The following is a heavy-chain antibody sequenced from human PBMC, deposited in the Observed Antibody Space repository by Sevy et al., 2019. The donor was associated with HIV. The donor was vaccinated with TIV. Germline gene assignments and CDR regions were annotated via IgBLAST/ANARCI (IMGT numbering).Heavy chain of an antibody. V-gene: IGHV1-18*01. J-gene: IGHJ6*02. D-gene: IGHD5-18*01. CDR1: GYTFSSYG. CDR3: ARDGYEYRAGTDRRPNYYGMDV. Sequence: ASVKVSCKASGYTFSSYGISWVRQAPGQGLEWMGWISDYNGYTNYAHRFQGRVTMSRETSTREAYMELRSLRSDDTPVDVCARDGYEYRAGTDRRPNYYGMDVWGQGTAVTVSS. CDR2: ISDYNGYT.